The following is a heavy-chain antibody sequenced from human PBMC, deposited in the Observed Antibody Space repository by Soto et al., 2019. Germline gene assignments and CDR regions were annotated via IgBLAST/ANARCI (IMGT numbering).Heavy chain of an antibody. CDR1: ADSASRNRSA. CDR2: TYYRSKWYI. Sequence: PTQTLSITFVRSADSASRNRSAWNWIRQSPSRSLEWLGSTYYRSKWYIEYAPARQGRLTINPDTSDNQFSLQLNSVTPENTAVYFGATGMLNRGHHYGLDIWGQGTTVAVAS. CDR3: ATGMLNRGHHYGLDI. J-gene: IGHJ6*02. V-gene: IGHV6-1*01. D-gene: IGHD3-10*01.